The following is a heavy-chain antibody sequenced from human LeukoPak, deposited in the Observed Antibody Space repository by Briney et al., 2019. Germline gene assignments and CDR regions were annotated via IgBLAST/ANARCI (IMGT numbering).Heavy chain of an antibody. J-gene: IGHJ5*02. D-gene: IGHD3-16*01. V-gene: IGHV1-8*01. CDR2: MNPDSGNT. CDR3: ARRGYGIRFDR. CDR1: GYTFTIYD. Sequence: ASVTVSSKASGYTFTIYDINWGRQATGQGLGWMGWMNPDSGNTGYAQKFQGRVTMTRNTSISTAYMELSSLRSEDTAMYYCARRGYGIRFDRWGQGTLVTVSS.